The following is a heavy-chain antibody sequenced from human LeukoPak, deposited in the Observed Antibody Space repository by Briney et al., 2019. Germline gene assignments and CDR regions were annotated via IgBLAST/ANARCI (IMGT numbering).Heavy chain of an antibody. CDR3: ARRTDYGDPLDY. D-gene: IGHD4-17*01. J-gene: IGHJ4*02. Sequence: SETLSLTCTVSGGSISSSSYYWSWIRQPPGKGLEWIGYIYYSGSTNYNPSLKNRVTISVDTSKNQFSLKLSSVTAADTAVYYCARRTDYGDPLDYWGQGTLVTVSS. CDR1: GGSISSSSYY. V-gene: IGHV4-61*05. CDR2: IYYSGST.